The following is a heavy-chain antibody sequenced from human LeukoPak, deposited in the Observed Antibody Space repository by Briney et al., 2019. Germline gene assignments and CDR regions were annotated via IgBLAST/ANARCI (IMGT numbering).Heavy chain of an antibody. J-gene: IGHJ4*02. CDR1: GFTFSNSW. Sequence: GSLRLSCAACGFTFSNSWMSWVRQAPERGLEWVANIKADGSQKDYVDSMKGRFTISRDNAKNSVYLEMNSLRVEDTAIYYCARFTRSATYEVYWGQGTLVTVSS. CDR2: IKADGSQK. D-gene: IGHD3-10*01. CDR3: ARFTRSATYEVY. V-gene: IGHV3-7*01.